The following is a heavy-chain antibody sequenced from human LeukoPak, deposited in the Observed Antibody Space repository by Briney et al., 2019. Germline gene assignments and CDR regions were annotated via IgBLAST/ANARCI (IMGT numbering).Heavy chain of an antibody. Sequence: GGSLRLSCAASGFTLDDYGMSWVRQAPGKGLEWVSGINWNGGSTGYADSVKGRFTMSRDNAKNSLYLQMNSLRAEDTALYYCARRAAADLYYMDVWGKGTTVTVSS. CDR2: INWNGGST. J-gene: IGHJ6*03. D-gene: IGHD6-13*01. CDR3: ARRAAADLYYMDV. CDR1: GFTLDDYG. V-gene: IGHV3-20*04.